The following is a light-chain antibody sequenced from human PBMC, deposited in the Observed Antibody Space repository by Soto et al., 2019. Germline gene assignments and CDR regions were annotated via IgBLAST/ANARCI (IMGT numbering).Light chain of an antibody. CDR2: ATS. V-gene: IGKV3-15*01. J-gene: IGKJ4*01. CDR3: QQYGDWPLT. CDR1: QSVANN. Sequence: EILVTQSPATLSVSPGERATLSCRAIQSVANNFAWYQQKPGQAPRLLIFATSTRATGVPARFSGSGSGTEFTLTLSSLQSEDFAVYYCQQYGDWPLTFGGGAKVEIE.